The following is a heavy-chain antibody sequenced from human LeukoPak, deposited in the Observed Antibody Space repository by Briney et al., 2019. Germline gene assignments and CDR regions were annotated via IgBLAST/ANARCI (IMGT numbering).Heavy chain of an antibody. J-gene: IGHJ4*02. D-gene: IGHD1-14*01. V-gene: IGHV3-30*04. Sequence: GGSLRLSCAASGFTFSTYTIYWVRQAPGKGLEWVAVISYDGSHKYYADSVKGRFTISRDNSKNTLYLQMNSLRAEDTAVYYCAKPARTDYTDYWGQGTLVTVSS. CDR3: AKPARTDYTDY. CDR1: GFTFSTYT. CDR2: ISYDGSHK.